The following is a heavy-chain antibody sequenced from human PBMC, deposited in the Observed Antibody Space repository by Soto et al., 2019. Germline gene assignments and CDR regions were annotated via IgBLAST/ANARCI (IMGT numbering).Heavy chain of an antibody. CDR1: GHTFNNYW. D-gene: IGHD3-10*01. Sequence: EVQLGQSGAEVKKPGESLRISCKGSGHTFNNYWIVWVRQMTGQGLEWMGRIDPNDSYIRYHPSFQGHVTISADKSINTAYLQWSSLKASDTAIYYCARRCTGKDAFDIWGQGTMVTVSS. CDR3: ARRCTGKDAFDI. CDR2: IDPNDSYI. J-gene: IGHJ3*02. V-gene: IGHV5-10-1*01.